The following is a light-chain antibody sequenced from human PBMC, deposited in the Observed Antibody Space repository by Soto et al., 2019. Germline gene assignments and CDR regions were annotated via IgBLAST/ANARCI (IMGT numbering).Light chain of an antibody. Sequence: NFMLTQPHSVSESPGKTVTISCTRSSGSIASNYVQWYQQRPGSAPTTVIYEDNQRPSGVPDRFSGSIDSSSNSASLTISGLKTEDEADYYCQSYDSSTSWVFGGGTKFTVL. CDR3: QSYDSSTSWV. J-gene: IGLJ3*02. CDR1: SGSIASNY. CDR2: EDN. V-gene: IGLV6-57*04.